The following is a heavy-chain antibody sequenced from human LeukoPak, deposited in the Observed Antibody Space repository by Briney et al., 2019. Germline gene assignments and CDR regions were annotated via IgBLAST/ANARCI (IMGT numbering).Heavy chain of an antibody. CDR3: TSHGEIHYASGWGATYDH. J-gene: IGHJ4*02. CDR2: IYSGGRT. CDR1: GGSISSSSYY. V-gene: IGHV3-53*01. D-gene: IGHD3-10*01. Sequence: ETLSLTCTVSGGSISSSSYYWGWIRQPPGKGLEWVSIIYSGGRTYYADSAKGRFTISRDIFKNTVYLQMNSLNTEDTAVYYCTSHGEIHYASGWGATYDHWGQGTLVTVSS.